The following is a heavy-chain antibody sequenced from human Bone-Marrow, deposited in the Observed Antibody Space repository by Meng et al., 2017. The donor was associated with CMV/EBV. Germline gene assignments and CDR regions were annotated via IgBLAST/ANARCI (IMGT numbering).Heavy chain of an antibody. Sequence: KVSCKTSGYSFDSHWIGWVRQMPGKGLEWMAVIYPGDSEIRYSPSFQGQVTISADKSISTAYLQWSSLKASDTAMYYCARLSTIFGVVLNYYFDYWGQGTLVTVSS. CDR1: GYSFDSHW. CDR3: ARLSTIFGVVLNYYFDY. V-gene: IGHV5-51*01. CDR2: IYPGDSEI. D-gene: IGHD3-3*01. J-gene: IGHJ4*02.